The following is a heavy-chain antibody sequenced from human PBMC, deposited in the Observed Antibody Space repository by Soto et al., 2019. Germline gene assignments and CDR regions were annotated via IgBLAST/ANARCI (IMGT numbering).Heavy chain of an antibody. CDR1: GCSFTSYS. D-gene: IGHD3-10*01. CDR2: IYPGDSDT. V-gene: IGHV5-51*07. J-gene: IGHJ6*03. CDR3: ARGGSGSHYYYYMDV. Sequence: GESLKISCKCSGCSFTSYSIDWVHQKPGKGQEWMGIIYPGDSDTRYSPSFQGQVTISADKSISTAYLQWSSLKASDTAMYYCARGGSGSHYYYYMDVWGKGTTVTVSS.